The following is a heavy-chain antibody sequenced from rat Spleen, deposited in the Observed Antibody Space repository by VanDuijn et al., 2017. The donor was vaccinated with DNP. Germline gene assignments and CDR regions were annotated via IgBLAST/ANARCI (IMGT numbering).Heavy chain of an antibody. CDR2: ISYSGRT. Sequence: EVQLQESGPGLVKPSQSLSLTCSVTGYSITSNYWGWIRKFPGNKMEYIGHISYSGRTTYNPSLKSRISITSDTSKNQFFLQLNSITTEDTATYYCARWVYYFDYWGQGVMVTVSS. J-gene: IGHJ2*01. V-gene: IGHV3-1*01. CDR1: GYSITSNY. CDR3: ARWVYYFDY.